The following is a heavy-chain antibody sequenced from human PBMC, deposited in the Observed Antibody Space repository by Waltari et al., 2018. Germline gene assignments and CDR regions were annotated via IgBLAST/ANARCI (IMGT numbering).Heavy chain of an antibody. CDR2: FEPEDGET. D-gene: IGHD6-19*01. CDR1: GYTLTELS. J-gene: IGHJ6*02. Sequence: QVQLVQSGAEVKKPGASVKVSCKVSGYTLTELSMHWVRQAPGKGLEWMGGFEPEDGETIDAQKFQGRVTMTEDTSTDTAYMELSSLRSEDTAVYYCATFSRGSGWGDYYYGMDVWGQGTTVTVSS. V-gene: IGHV1-24*01. CDR3: ATFSRGSGWGDYYYGMDV.